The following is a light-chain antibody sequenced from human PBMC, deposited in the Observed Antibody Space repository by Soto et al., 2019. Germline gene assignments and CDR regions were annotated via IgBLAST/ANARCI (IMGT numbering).Light chain of an antibody. J-gene: IGKJ1*01. CDR2: ETS. CDR1: QNIGSW. V-gene: IGKV1-5*03. CDR3: QQYNSYSWT. Sequence: DIQMTHAPSTLSSSAVETVTVSCRASQNIGSWLAWYQQKPGKAPKLLSYETSSLESGVPSRFGGSGSGTEFTLTISSLQPDDFAIYYCQQYNSYSWTFGQGTKVDI.